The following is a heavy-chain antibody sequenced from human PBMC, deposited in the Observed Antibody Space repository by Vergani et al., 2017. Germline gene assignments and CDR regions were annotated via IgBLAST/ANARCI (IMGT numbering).Heavy chain of an antibody. V-gene: IGHV3-48*01. Sequence: EVKLVESGGGLVQPGGYLRLSFAASGFTFSSYSMNWVRQAPGKGLEWVSYISSSSSTIYYADSVKGRFTISRDNAKNSLYLQMNSLRAEDTAVYYCARATGAGLYYYYYYYMDVWGKGTTVTVSS. CDR3: ARATGAGLYYYYYYYMDV. CDR2: ISSSSSTI. CDR1: GFTFSSYS. D-gene: IGHD4-11*01. J-gene: IGHJ6*03.